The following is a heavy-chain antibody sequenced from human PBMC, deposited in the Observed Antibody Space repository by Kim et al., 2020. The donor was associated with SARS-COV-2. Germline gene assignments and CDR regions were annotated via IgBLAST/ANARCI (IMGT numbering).Heavy chain of an antibody. J-gene: IGHJ5*02. CDR2: ISGNGDET. CDR1: GFTFSHSA. Sequence: GGSLRLSCAASGFTFSHSALTWVRQAPGKGLEWLSTISGNGDETFYASSVKGRFTISRDNVKNSGFLQMNSLRADDTALYYCAKGGHLSSFDPWGQGTPVTVSS. V-gene: IGHV3-23*01. CDR3: AKGGHLSSFDP.